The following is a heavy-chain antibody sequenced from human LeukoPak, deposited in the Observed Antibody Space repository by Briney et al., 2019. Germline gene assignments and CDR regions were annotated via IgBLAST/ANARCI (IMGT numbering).Heavy chain of an antibody. J-gene: IGHJ2*01. Sequence: GASVKVSCKASGYTFTSYDINWVRQATGQGLEWMGWVNPNSGNTGYAQKFQGRVTITRNTSISTAYMELSSLRSEDTAVYYCASDFKYGSGSYSPWYFDLWGRGTLVTVSS. V-gene: IGHV1-8*03. D-gene: IGHD3-10*01. CDR1: GYTFTSYD. CDR2: VNPNSGNT. CDR3: ASDFKYGSGSYSPWYFDL.